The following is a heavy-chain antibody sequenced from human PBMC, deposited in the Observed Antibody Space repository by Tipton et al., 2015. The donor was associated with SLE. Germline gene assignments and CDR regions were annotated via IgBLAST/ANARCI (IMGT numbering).Heavy chain of an antibody. V-gene: IGHV4-61*02. Sequence: TLSLTCTVSGGSISSDLYYWSWIRQPAGQGLEWIGRLQSSGSTKYNPSLNSLVTMSLDESKSQFSLTLSSVTAADTAVYYCARAVAIFGGVSRGYYIDVWVKGTTVTVSS. D-gene: IGHD3-3*01. CDR2: LQSSGST. CDR1: GGSISSDLYY. CDR3: ARAVAIFGGVSRGYYIDV. J-gene: IGHJ6*03.